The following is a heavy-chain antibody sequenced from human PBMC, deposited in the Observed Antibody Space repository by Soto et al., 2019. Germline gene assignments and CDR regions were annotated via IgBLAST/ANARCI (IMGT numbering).Heavy chain of an antibody. CDR2: IIPIFGTA. Sequence: GASVKVSCKASGGTFSSYAISWVRQAPGQGLEWMGGIIPIFGTANYAQKFQGRVTITADESTSTAYMELSSLRSEDTAVYYCAKHPNILGISSPYYYYGMDVWGQGTTVTVSS. J-gene: IGHJ6*02. CDR1: GGTFSSYA. V-gene: IGHV1-69*13. D-gene: IGHD7-27*01. CDR3: AKHPNILGISSPYYYYGMDV.